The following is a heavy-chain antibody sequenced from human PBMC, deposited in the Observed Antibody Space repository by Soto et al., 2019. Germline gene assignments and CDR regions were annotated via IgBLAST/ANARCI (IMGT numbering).Heavy chain of an antibody. CDR2: IYHSGST. Sequence: QVQLQESGPGLVQPSGTLSLTCAVSGGSIISSNWWNWVRQPPGKGLEWIGEIYHSGSTYYKPSLKSRVAMSVDTSKNQVSLKLTSATAADTAVYYCARRDWSGSTSHFYFDYWGQGVLVTVSS. CDR1: GGSIISSNW. J-gene: IGHJ4*02. V-gene: IGHV4-4*02. D-gene: IGHD3-9*01. CDR3: ARRDWSGSTSHFYFDY.